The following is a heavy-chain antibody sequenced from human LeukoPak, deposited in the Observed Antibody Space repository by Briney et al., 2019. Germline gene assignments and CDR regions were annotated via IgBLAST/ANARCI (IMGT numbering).Heavy chain of an antibody. CDR3: AKDRGINTYSGSYSFGWFDP. J-gene: IGHJ5*02. CDR1: GFTFSSYA. Sequence: TGGSLRLSCAASGFTFSSYAMSWVRQAPGKGLEWVSAISGSGGSTYYADSVKGRFTISRDNSKNTLYLQMNSLRAEDTAVYYCAKDRGINTYSGSYSFGWFDPWGQGTLVTVSS. CDR2: ISGSGGST. D-gene: IGHD1-26*01. V-gene: IGHV3-23*01.